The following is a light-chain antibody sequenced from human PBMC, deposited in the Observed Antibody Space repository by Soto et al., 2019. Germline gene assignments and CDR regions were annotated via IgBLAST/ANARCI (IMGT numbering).Light chain of an antibody. CDR3: CSYAGTYTRV. CDR1: SSDVANYNN. J-gene: IGLJ1*01. CDR2: DVN. V-gene: IGLV2-11*01. Sequence: QSALTQPRSVSGSPGPSVTISCTSTSSDVANYNNVSWYQQHPGKAPKLLIYDVNKRPSGVPYRFSGSKSGNTASLTISGLQAGDEADYFCCSYAGTYTRVFGTGTKLTVL.